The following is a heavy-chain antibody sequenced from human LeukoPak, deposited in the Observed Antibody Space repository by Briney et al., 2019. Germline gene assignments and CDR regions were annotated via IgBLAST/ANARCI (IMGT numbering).Heavy chain of an antibody. CDR2: IIYSGNT. J-gene: IGHJ6*02. Sequence: PSETLSLTCTVSSGSISSTSYYWGWIRQPPGKGLEWIGGIIYSGNTYYNPSLKSRVTISVDTSKNQFSLKLSSVTAADTAVYYCARGVIVVVPAAIMTSYYYYGMDVWGQGTTVTVSS. CDR1: SGSISSTSYY. CDR3: ARGVIVVVPAAIMTSYYYYGMDV. D-gene: IGHD2-2*02. V-gene: IGHV4-39*07.